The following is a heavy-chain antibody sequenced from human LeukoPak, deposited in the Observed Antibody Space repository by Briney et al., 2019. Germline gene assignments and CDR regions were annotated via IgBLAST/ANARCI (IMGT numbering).Heavy chain of an antibody. CDR2: IGSRGVSA. D-gene: IGHD6-13*01. CDR3: AKDGSWYPYFDY. J-gene: IGHJ4*02. CDR1: GFTFSDYA. Sequence: GGSLRLSCAGSGFTFSDYAMSWVRQAPGKGLEWVSAIGSRGVSAYYADSVKGRFTISRDNSKNTLYLQMNSLRAEDTAVYYCAKDGSWYPYFDYWGQGTLVTVSS. V-gene: IGHV3-23*01.